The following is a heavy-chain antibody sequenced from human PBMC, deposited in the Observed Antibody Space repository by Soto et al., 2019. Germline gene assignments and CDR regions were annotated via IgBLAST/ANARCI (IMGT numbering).Heavy chain of an antibody. V-gene: IGHV1-69*13. J-gene: IGHJ5*02. CDR3: ARWANWNDGAAPINWFDP. D-gene: IGHD1-1*01. Sequence: GASVKVSCKASGGTFSSYAISWVRQAPGQGLEWMGGIIPIFGTANYAQKFQGRVTITADESTSTAYMELSSLRSEDTAVYYCARWANWNDGAAPINWFDPWGQGTLVTVSS. CDR1: GGTFSSYA. CDR2: IIPIFGTA.